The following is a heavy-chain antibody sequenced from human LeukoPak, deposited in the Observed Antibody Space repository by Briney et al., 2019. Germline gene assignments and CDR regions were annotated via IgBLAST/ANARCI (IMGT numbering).Heavy chain of an antibody. J-gene: IGHJ4*02. D-gene: IGHD2-15*01. CDR3: AKDPEQLIGYCSGGTCSLRY. Sequence: GGSLRLSCAASGCTFSDYYMSWIRQAPGKGLEWVSTISGSGTSTYFADSVKGRFTISRDNSKNTLYLQMNSLRAEDTAVYYCAKDPEQLIGYCSGGTCSLRYWGQGTLVTVSS. CDR1: GCTFSDYY. CDR2: ISGSGTST. V-gene: IGHV3-23*01.